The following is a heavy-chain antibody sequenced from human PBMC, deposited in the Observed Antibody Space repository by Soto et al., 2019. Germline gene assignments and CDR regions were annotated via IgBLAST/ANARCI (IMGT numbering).Heavy chain of an antibody. V-gene: IGHV4-59*08. CDR2: IYYSGST. CDR1: GGSISSYY. J-gene: IGHJ3*02. CDR3: ARHLNRWEPPDAFDI. D-gene: IGHD1-26*01. Sequence: SETLSLTCTVSGGSISSYYWSWIRQPPGKGLEWIGYIYYSGSTNYNPSLKSRVTISVDTSKNQFSLKLSSVTAADTAVYYCARHLNRWEPPDAFDIWGQGTMVTVSS.